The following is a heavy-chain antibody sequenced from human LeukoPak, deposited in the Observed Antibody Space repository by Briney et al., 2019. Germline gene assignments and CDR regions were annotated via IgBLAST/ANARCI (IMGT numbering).Heavy chain of an antibody. CDR3: ARVGYTEYYYYYYMDV. J-gene: IGHJ6*03. CDR1: GGSISSYY. CDR2: IYYSGST. Sequence: SETLSLTCTVSGGSISSYYWSWIRQPPGKGLEWIGYIYYSGSTNYNPSLKSRVTISVDTSKNQFPLKLSSVTAADTAVYYCARVGYTEYYYYYYMDVWGKGTTVTVSS. V-gene: IGHV4-59*01. D-gene: IGHD6-13*01.